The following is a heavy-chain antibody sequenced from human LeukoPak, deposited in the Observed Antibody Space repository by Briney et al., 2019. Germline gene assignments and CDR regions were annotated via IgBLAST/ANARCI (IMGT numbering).Heavy chain of an antibody. CDR2: ISGSGGST. Sequence: GGSLRLSCAAAGFTFSSEAMSWVRQAPGKGLDWVSAISGSGGSTYYADSVKGRFTISRDNSKNTLYLQMNSLRAEDTAVYYCAKDRLRITIFGVVIEKFAFDIWGQGTMVTVSS. V-gene: IGHV3-23*01. D-gene: IGHD3-3*01. CDR3: AKDRLRITIFGVVIEKFAFDI. CDR1: GFTFSSEA. J-gene: IGHJ3*02.